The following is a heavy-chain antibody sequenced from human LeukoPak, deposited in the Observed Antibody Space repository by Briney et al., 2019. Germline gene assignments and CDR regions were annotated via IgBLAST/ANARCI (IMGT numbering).Heavy chain of an antibody. J-gene: IGHJ6*02. CDR2: TYPGDSDT. V-gene: IGHV5-51*01. CDR1: GYSFTNYW. Sequence: KYGESLQISCKGSGYSFTNYWIAWVRQMPGKGLEWMGITYPGDSDTRYSPSFQGQVTISADKSISTAYLQWSSLEASDTAMYYCARHQGSNYGLDVWGQGTTVTVSS. D-gene: IGHD6-13*01. CDR3: ARHQGSNYGLDV.